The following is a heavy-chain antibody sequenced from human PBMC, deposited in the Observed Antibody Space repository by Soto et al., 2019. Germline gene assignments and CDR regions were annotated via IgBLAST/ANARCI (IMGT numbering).Heavy chain of an antibody. J-gene: IGHJ6*02. CDR2: TYYRSKWYN. CDR1: GDSVSSNSAA. V-gene: IGHV6-1*01. CDR3: ARDRRYSSGWYPDYHGMDV. D-gene: IGHD6-19*01. Sequence: SPTLSLPCAISGDSVSSNSAAWNWIRQSPSRGLEWLGRTYYRSKWYNDYAVSVKSRITINPDTSKNQFSLQLNSVTPEDTAVYYCARDRRYSSGWYPDYHGMDVWGQGTTVTVSS.